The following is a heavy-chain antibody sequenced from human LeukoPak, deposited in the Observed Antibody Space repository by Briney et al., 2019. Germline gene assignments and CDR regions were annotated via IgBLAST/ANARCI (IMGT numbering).Heavy chain of an antibody. V-gene: IGHV3-33*06. Sequence: GGSLRLSCAASGFTFSSYGMHWVRQAPGKGLEWVAVIWYDGSNKYYADSVKGRFTISRDNSKNTLYLQMNSLRAEDTAVYYCAKDYDEVGPAAPFDYWGQGTLVTVSS. CDR1: GFTFSSYG. D-gene: IGHD3-16*01. CDR2: IWYDGSNK. CDR3: AKDYDEVGPAAPFDY. J-gene: IGHJ4*02.